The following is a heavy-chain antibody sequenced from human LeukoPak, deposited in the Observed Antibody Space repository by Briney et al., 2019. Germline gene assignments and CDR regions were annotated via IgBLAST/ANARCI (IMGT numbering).Heavy chain of an antibody. CDR3: ARDYSWAFDN. CDR1: GFTFSSYA. V-gene: IGHV3-69-1*01. Sequence: PGGSLRLSCAASGFTFSSYAINWVRQAPGKGLEWVSYISSTNEIYYADSVKGRFTISRDNAKNSLFLQMNSLRDEDTAVYYCARDYSWAFDNWGQGSLVTVSS. D-gene: IGHD2-21*01. CDR2: ISSTNEI. J-gene: IGHJ4*02.